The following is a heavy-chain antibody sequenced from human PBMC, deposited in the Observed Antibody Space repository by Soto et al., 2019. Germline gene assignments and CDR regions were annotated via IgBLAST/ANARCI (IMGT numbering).Heavy chain of an antibody. D-gene: IGHD6-13*01. CDR2: IYPGDSDI. V-gene: IGHV5-51*01. CDR1: GYDFTNYW. CDR3: ARFRAPRRQLISMSFHL. Sequence: PGESLKISCNASGYDFTNYWIAWVRQTPGRGLEWMGMIYPGDSDIRYNPSFRGRVTISADKSITSAFVQWGSLKASDSAIYYCARFRAPRRQLISMSFHLWGLGTLVTVSS. J-gene: IGHJ4*03.